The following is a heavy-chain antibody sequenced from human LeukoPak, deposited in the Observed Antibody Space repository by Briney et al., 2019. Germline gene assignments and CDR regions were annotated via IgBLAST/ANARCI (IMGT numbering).Heavy chain of an antibody. D-gene: IGHD2-21*02. CDR2: INPNSGGT. J-gene: IGHJ4*02. CDR1: GYTFTGYY. V-gene: IGHV1-2*06. CDR3: ARLVVVTASVDY. Sequence: GASVKVSCKASGYTFTGYYTHWVRQAPGQGLEWMGRINPNSGGTNYAQKFQGRVTMTRDTSISTAYMELSRLRSDDTAVYYCARLVVVTASVDYWGQGTLVTVSS.